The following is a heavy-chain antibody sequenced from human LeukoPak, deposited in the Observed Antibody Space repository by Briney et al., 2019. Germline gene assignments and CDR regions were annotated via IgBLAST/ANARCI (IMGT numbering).Heavy chain of an antibody. CDR2: IYSGGST. V-gene: IGHV3-53*01. D-gene: IGHD4-17*01. CDR1: GFTVSSNY. CDR3: AKDTNGDYVDAFDI. Sequence: GGSLRLSCAASGFTVSSNYMSWVRQAPGKGLEWVSVIYSGGSTYYADSVKGRFTISRDNSKNTLYLQMNGLRAEDTAVYYCAKDTNGDYVDAFDIWGQGTMVTVSS. J-gene: IGHJ3*02.